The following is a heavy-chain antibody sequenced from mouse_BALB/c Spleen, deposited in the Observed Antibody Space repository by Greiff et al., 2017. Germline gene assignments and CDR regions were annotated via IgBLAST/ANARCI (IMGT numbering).Heavy chain of an antibody. CDR2: IWGGGST. CDR1: GFSLTDYG. D-gene: IGHD1-1*01. J-gene: IGHJ3*01. V-gene: IGHV2-6-5*01. CDR3: AKRDYYGSSTFAY. Sequence: VKLMESGPGLVAPSQSLSITCTVSGFSLTDYGVSWIRQPPGKGLEWLGVIWGGGSTYYNSALKSRLSISKDNSKSQVFLKMNSLQTDDTAMYYCAKRDYYGSSTFAYWGQGTLVTVSA.